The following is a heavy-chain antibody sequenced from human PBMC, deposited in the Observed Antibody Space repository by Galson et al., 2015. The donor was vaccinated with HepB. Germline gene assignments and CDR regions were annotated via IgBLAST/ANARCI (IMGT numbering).Heavy chain of an antibody. CDR2: ISAYNGNT. D-gene: IGHD2-2*01. CDR1: GYTFTSYG. V-gene: IGHV1-18*04. Sequence: SVKVSCKASGYTFTSYGISWVRQAPGQGLEWMGWISAYNGNTNYAQKLQGRVTMTTDTSTSTAYMELRSLRSDDTAVYYCARDTGSTNYYYYGMDVWGQGTTVTVSS. J-gene: IGHJ6*02. CDR3: ARDTGSTNYYYYGMDV.